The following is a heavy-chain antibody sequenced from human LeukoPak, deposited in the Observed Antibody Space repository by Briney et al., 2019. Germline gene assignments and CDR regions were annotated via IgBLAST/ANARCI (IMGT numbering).Heavy chain of an antibody. V-gene: IGHV1-69*13. D-gene: IGHD2-15*01. CDR2: IIPIFGTA. CDR1: GGTFSSYA. CDR3: ARGGGEIANTDFFCY. Sequence: SVKVSCKASGGTFSSYAISWVRQAPGQGLEWMGGIIPIFGTANYAQKFQGRVTITADESTSTAYMELSSLRSEDTAVYYCARGGGEIANTDFFCYRGQGTLVTVSS. J-gene: IGHJ4*02.